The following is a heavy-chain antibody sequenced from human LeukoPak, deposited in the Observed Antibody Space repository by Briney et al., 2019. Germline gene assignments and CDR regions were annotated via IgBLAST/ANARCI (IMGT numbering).Heavy chain of an antibody. CDR1: GASINTYY. CDR2: VYTSGSP. V-gene: IGHV4-4*07. J-gene: IGHJ5*02. Sequence: SETLSLTCNVSGASINTYYWRWIRRSAGGELEFIGHVYTSGSPDYNPSLKSRVAMSADTSKNRFSLKLRSVTAADTAVYYCARDLSPRFRPGGFDPWGQGILVTVSS. CDR3: ARDLSPRFRPGGFDP. D-gene: IGHD3-10*01.